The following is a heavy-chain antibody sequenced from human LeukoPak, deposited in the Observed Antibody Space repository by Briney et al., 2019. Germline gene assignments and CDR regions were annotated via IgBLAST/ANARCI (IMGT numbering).Heavy chain of an antibody. D-gene: IGHD2-15*01. J-gene: IGHJ6*02. CDR3: ATYCTGGSCDSEDYYYGMDA. V-gene: IGHV1-18*01. CDR1: GYTFTSYG. CDR2: ISAYNGNT. Sequence: ASVKVSCKAPGYTFTSYGISWVRQAPGQGLEWMRWISAYNGNTNYAKKFQGRVTLTTDTSTSTAYMELRSLRSDDTALYYCATYCTGGSCDSEDYYYGMDAWGQGTTVTVSS.